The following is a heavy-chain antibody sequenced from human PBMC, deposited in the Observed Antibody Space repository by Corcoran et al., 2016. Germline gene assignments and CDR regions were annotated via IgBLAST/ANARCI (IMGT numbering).Heavy chain of an antibody. CDR1: GASIRSGLYY. CDR2: VYYSGTA. D-gene: IGHD2-15*01. V-gene: IGHV4-39*01. Sequence: QLRLHESGPGLVKPSETLSLTCTVSGASIRSGLYYWAWIRQPPGKGLEWIGSVYYSGTAYYNPSLRGRVTVSVDTSNNQFSLTLNSVTAADTAVFYLARSSYSYDSWFDPWGQGALVTVSS. J-gene: IGHJ5*02. CDR3: ARSSYSYDSWFDP.